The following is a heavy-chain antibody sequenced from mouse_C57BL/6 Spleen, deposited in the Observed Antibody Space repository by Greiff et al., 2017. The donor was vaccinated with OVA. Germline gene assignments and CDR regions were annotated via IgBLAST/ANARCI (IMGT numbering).Heavy chain of an antibody. V-gene: IGHV1-7*01. D-gene: IGHD1-1*01. J-gene: IGHJ2*01. CDR1: GYTFTSYW. Sequence: QVQLQQSGAELAKPGASVKLSCKASGYTFTSYWMHWVKQRPGQGLEWIGYINPSSGYTKYNQKFKDKATLTADKSYSTAYMQLSSLTYQDSAVYYCARAVNFDYWGQGTTLTVSS. CDR3: ARAVNFDY. CDR2: INPSSGYT.